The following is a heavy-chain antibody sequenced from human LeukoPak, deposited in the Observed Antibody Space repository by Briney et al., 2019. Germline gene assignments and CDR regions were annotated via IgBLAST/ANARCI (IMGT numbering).Heavy chain of an antibody. J-gene: IGHJ4*02. CDR1: GGSISGSSYY. Sequence: SETLSLTCTVSGGSISGSSYYWGWIRQPPGKGLEWIGSIYYSGSTYYNPSLKSRVTISVDTSKNQFSLKLNSVTATDTAAYYCARGGGSGWYYFDYWGQGTLVTVSS. D-gene: IGHD6-19*01. CDR2: IYYSGST. CDR3: ARGGGSGWYYFDY. V-gene: IGHV4-39*02.